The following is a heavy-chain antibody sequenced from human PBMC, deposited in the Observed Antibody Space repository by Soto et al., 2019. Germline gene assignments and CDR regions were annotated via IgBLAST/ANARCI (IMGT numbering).Heavy chain of an antibody. CDR3: VRLVGNSWLDH. D-gene: IGHD3-9*01. CDR1: GDSVSSNSAV. Sequence: SQTLSLTCSISGDSVSSNSAVWNWIRQSPSRGLEWLGRTYYRSQWHYEYAVFVQSRISIDPDTSKNQFSLQLNSVTPEDTAVYYCVRLVGNSWLDHCGQGTLVTVSS. V-gene: IGHV6-1*01. J-gene: IGHJ4*02. CDR2: TYYRSQWHY.